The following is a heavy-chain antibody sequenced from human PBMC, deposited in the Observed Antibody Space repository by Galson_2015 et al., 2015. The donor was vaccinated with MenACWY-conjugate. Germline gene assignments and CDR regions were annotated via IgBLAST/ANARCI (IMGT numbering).Heavy chain of an antibody. Sequence: SLRLSCAASGFTFSTYWMSWVRQAPGKGLEWVASIKQDGTEISYVDSMKGRFTISRDNAKNSLYLQLNSLRAEDTAVYYCARGFISPTYLGQGSLVTVSS. CDR1: GFTFSTYW. D-gene: IGHD3-3*02. CDR2: IKQDGTEI. V-gene: IGHV3-7*03. CDR3: ARGFISPTY. J-gene: IGHJ4*02.